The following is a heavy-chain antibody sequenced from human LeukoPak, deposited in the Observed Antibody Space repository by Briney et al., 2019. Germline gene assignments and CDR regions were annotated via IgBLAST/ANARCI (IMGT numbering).Heavy chain of an antibody. CDR2: ISAYNGNT. V-gene: IGHV1-18*01. D-gene: IGHD6-13*01. CDR3: ARDRRLVYMKQQLVLDY. CDR1: GYTFTSYG. J-gene: IGHJ4*02. Sequence: ASVKVSCKASGYTFTSYGISWVRQAPGQGLEWMGWISAYNGNTNYAQKLQGRVTMTTDTSTSTAYMELRSLRSDDTAVYYCARDRRLVYMKQQLVLDYWGQGTLVTVSS.